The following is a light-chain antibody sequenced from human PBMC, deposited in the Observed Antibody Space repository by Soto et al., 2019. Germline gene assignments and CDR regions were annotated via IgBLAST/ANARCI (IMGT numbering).Light chain of an antibody. Sequence: QSALTQPASVSGSPGQSITIYCTGTSSDVGTYNLVSWYQHHPGKAPKLMIYEGSKRTSGVSNRFSGSKSGNTASLTISGLQAEDEADYYCCAYAGSSTYVFGTGTKLTVL. CDR1: SSDVGTYNL. CDR2: EGS. J-gene: IGLJ1*01. CDR3: CAYAGSSTYV. V-gene: IGLV2-23*01.